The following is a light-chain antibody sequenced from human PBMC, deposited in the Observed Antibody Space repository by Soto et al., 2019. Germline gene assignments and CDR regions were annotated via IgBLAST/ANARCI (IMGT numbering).Light chain of an antibody. J-gene: IGLJ2*01. CDR2: DVT. CDR1: SSDIGDYNY. V-gene: IGLV2-14*01. CDR3: SSYTSSSTLV. Sequence: QSALTQPASVPGSPGQSITISCTGTSSDIGDYNYVSWYQQHPGKAPKLMIYDVTHRPSGVSNRFSGSKSGNTASLTISGLQAEDEADYCCSSYTSSSTLVFGGGTKVTVL.